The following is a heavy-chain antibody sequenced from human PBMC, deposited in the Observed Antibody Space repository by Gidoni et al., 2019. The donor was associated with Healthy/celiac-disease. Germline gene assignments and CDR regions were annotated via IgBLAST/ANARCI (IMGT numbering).Heavy chain of an antibody. CDR2: IYYSGST. D-gene: IGHD1-26*01. CDR1: GGSISSSSYY. CDR3: ARHISGGVGSYPANENWFDP. J-gene: IGHJ5*02. Sequence: QLQLQESGPGLVKPSETLSLTCTVSGGSISSSSYYWGWIRQPPGKGLEWIGSIYYSGSTYYNPSLKSRVTISVDTSKNQCSLKLSSVTAADTAVYYCARHISGGVGSYPANENWFDPWGQGTLVTVSS. V-gene: IGHV4-39*01.